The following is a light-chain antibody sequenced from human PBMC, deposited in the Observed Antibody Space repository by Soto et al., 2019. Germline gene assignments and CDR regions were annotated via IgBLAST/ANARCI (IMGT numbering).Light chain of an antibody. CDR3: QHYNSYLKT. J-gene: IGKJ1*01. V-gene: IGKV1-5*03. CDR1: QNIRNW. CDR2: KAS. Sequence: DIQMTQSPSTLSASVGDSVTITCRASQNIRNWLAWYQQKPGKAPKLLIYKASTLKSGVPSRFSGSGSGTEFTLTISSLQPDDFATYYCQHYNSYLKTFGQGTKVDI.